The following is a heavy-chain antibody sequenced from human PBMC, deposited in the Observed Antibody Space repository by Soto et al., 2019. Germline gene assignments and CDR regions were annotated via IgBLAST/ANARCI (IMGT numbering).Heavy chain of an antibody. Sequence: ASVKVSCKASGYTFTGYYMHWVRQAPGQGLEWMGWINPNSGGTNYAQKFQGWVAMTRDTSISTAYMELSRLRSEDTAVYYCARPHFSSSYYFDYWGQGTMVTVS. CDR3: ARPHFSSSYYFDY. CDR2: INPNSGGT. D-gene: IGHD6-13*01. V-gene: IGHV1-2*04. J-gene: IGHJ4*02. CDR1: GYTFTGYY.